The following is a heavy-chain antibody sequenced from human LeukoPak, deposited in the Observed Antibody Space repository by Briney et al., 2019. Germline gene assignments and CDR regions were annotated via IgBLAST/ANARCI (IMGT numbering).Heavy chain of an antibody. CDR1: GGSIVSYC. V-gene: IGHV4-59*01. Sequence: SETLSLTCTVSGGSIVSYCRSWSRQPPGKGLEWIGYMYNKGSTSYNPSLKSRVTISVDTSKNQFSLKVRSVTAADTAVYYCARDRPGIAVSGDALDIWGQATMVTISS. J-gene: IGHJ3*02. CDR3: ARDRPGIAVSGDALDI. CDR2: MYNKGST. D-gene: IGHD6-19*01.